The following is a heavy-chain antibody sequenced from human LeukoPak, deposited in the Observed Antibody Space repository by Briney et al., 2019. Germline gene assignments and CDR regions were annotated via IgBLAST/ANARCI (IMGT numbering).Heavy chain of an antibody. J-gene: IGHJ4*02. CDR1: GGTFSRYA. CDR3: ARDRPYTGGWRGFDY. D-gene: IGHD6-19*01. Sequence: SVKVSCKASGGTFSRYAISWVRQAPGQGLEWMGGIIPMFGIANYAQKFQGRVTITADESTSTAYMELSSLRSEDMAVYYCARDRPYTGGWRGFDYWGQGTLVTVSS. CDR2: IIPMFGIA. V-gene: IGHV1-69*13.